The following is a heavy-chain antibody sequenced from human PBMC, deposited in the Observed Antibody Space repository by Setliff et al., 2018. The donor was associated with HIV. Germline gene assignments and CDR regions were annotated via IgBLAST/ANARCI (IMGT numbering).Heavy chain of an antibody. CDR1: GFTFGDYY. J-gene: IGHJ4*02. CDR2: ISSSGSTI. Sequence: PGESLKISCAASGFTFGDYYMSWIRQAPGKGLEWVSYISSSGSTIYYVDSVKGRFTISRDNAKESVYLQMNSLRVEESAVYYCARVSGPFDYWGPGTLVTVSS. V-gene: IGHV3-11*04. CDR3: ARVSGPFDY. D-gene: IGHD6-25*01.